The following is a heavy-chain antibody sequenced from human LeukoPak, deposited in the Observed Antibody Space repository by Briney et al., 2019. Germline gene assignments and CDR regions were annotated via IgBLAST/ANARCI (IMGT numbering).Heavy chain of an antibody. CDR3: ARGEYSCGPLDP. Sequence: PSETLSLTCTVSGDSISSSSYYCGWIRQPPGKGLEWIGSMYHTGSIYYNPSLKSRVTISVDTSKNQFSLKLSSVTAADTAIYYCARGEYSCGPLDPWGQGTLVTVSS. V-gene: IGHV4-39*01. D-gene: IGHD6-19*01. CDR1: GDSISSSSYY. CDR2: MYHTGSI. J-gene: IGHJ5*02.